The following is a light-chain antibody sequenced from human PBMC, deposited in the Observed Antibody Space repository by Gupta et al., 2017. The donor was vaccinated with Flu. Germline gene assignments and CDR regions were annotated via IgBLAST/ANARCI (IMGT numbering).Light chain of an antibody. Sequence: DRVAITCQGNEDISNYLNWYQQKPGKAPTHLIYEASTLETGGPSRFSGTGSGLEFTLTINNLQPEDTATSFCQQFDDGPYISFGPGTKV. CDR2: EAS. CDR3: QQFDDGPYIS. V-gene: IGKV1-33*01. J-gene: IGKJ3*01. CDR1: EDISNY.